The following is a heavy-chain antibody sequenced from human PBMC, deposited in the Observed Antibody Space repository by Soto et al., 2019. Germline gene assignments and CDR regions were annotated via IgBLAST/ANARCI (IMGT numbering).Heavy chain of an antibody. J-gene: IGHJ4*02. D-gene: IGHD3-22*01. Sequence: QVQLQQWGAGLLKPSETLSLRCVVNSGSFSGYYCTWIRQPPGKGLERIVEISHSGSTNYNQSLMRRVSMSADTSKKQFSLRLSSVTAADTALYSCARGYESSRRYLPLLDYWGQGTLVTVSS. V-gene: IGHV4-34*01. CDR1: SGSFSGYY. CDR3: ARGYESSRRYLPLLDY. CDR2: ISHSGST.